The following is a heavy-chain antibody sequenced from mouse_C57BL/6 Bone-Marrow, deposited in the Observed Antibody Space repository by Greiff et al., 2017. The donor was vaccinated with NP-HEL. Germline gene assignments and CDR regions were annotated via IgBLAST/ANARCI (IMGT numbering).Heavy chain of an antibody. J-gene: IGHJ4*01. CDR1: GFTFTDYY. V-gene: IGHV7-3*01. CDR2: IRNKANGYTT. D-gene: IGHD3-1*01. Sequence: EVQLVESGGGLVQPGGSLSLSCAASGFTFTDYYMSWVRQPPGKALEWLGFIRNKANGYTTEYSASVKGRFTISRDNSQSILYLQMNALRAEDSATYYCAGLRGYAMDYWGQGTSVTVSS. CDR3: AGLRGYAMDY.